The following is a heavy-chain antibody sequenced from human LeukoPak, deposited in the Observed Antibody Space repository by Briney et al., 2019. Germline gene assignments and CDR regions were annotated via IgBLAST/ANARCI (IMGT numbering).Heavy chain of an antibody. J-gene: IGHJ6*02. Sequence: SETVSLTCTVSGGSISSHYWSWIRQPPGKGLEWIGYIYNSGSTNYNPSLKSRVTISVDTSKNQFSLKLTSVTAADTAVYYCSRHKSPQYHYDATTPVGDVWGQGTTVSVSS. CDR1: GGSISSHY. V-gene: IGHV4-59*08. CDR2: IYNSGST. D-gene: IGHD3-22*01. CDR3: SRHKSPQYHYDATTPVGDV.